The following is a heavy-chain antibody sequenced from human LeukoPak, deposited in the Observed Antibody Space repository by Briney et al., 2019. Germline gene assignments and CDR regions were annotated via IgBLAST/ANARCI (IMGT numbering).Heavy chain of an antibody. Sequence: SGGSLRLSCAASGFTFSSYAMSWVRQAPGKGLEWVSAISGSGGSTYYADSVKGRFTISRDNSKNTLYLQMNSLRAEDTAVYYCAKLHGGYCSSTSCSAGWGQGTLVTVSS. J-gene: IGHJ4*02. V-gene: IGHV3-23*01. D-gene: IGHD2-2*01. CDR3: AKLHGGYCSSTSCSAG. CDR1: GFTFSSYA. CDR2: ISGSGGST.